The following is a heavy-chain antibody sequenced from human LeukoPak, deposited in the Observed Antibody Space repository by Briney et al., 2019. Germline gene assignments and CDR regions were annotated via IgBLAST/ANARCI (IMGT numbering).Heavy chain of an antibody. V-gene: IGHV3-7*03. CDR3: VKDSPPRYSGSPPAY. CDR1: GFTFSSYW. Sequence: GVSLRLSCAASGFTFSSYWMSWVRQAPGKGLEWVANINKDGGEKYYVDSVKGRFTISRDNAKNSLYLQMNSLRADDTAVYYCVKDSPPRYSGSPPAYWGQGTLVTVSS. D-gene: IGHD1-26*01. J-gene: IGHJ4*02. CDR2: INKDGGEK.